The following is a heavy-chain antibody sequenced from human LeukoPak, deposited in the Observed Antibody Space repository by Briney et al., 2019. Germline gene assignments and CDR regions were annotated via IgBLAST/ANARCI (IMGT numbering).Heavy chain of an antibody. V-gene: IGHV3-53*01. CDR1: GFTASSNF. CDR2: SYSGGST. CDR3: ARGGAYSSGWPGTFDI. J-gene: IGHJ3*02. D-gene: IGHD6-19*01. Sequence: GGALRLSCAASGFTASSNFMNWVRHAPRKGREWGSISYSGGSTSYADSVKGRFTISRDNSKNTLYLQMNSLRAEDTAVYYCARGGAYSSGWPGTFDIWGQGTMVTVSS.